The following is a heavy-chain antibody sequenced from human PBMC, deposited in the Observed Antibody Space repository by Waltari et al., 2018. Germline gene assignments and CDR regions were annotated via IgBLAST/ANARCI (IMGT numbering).Heavy chain of an antibody. CDR3: ARDGDPSGKHFDY. D-gene: IGHD6-19*01. J-gene: IGHJ4*02. CDR2: INAGNGNT. V-gene: IGHV1-3*01. CDR1: GYTFTSYA. Sequence: QVQLVQSGAEVKKPGASVKVSCKASGYTFTSYAMHWVRQAPGQRLEWMGWINAGNGNTKYSQKFQGRVTITRDTSASTAYMELSSLRSEDTAVYYCARDGDPSGKHFDYWGQGTLVTVSS.